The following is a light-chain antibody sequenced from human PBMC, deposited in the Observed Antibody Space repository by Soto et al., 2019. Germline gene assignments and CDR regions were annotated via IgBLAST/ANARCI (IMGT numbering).Light chain of an antibody. Sequence: QSVVPQPASVSGSPGQSITISCTGTSSDVGGYNYVFWYQHPPGKAPKLMIYDVTNRPSGVSNRFSGSKSGNTASLTISGLQAEGEADYYCTSYTRSSTYVFGTGTKVTVL. CDR1: SSDVGGYNY. V-gene: IGLV2-14*03. J-gene: IGLJ1*01. CDR3: TSYTRSSTYV. CDR2: DVT.